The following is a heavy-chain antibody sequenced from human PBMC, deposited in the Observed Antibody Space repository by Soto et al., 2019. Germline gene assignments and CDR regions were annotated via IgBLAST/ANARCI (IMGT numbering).Heavy chain of an antibody. V-gene: IGHV1-18*01. D-gene: IGHD3-10*01. CDR2: ISAYNGNT. CDR1: GYTFTSYG. CDR3: ERIWVRVVLIGPDLPFDYYYGMDV. J-gene: IGHJ6*02. Sequence: QVQLVQSGAEVKKPGASVKVSCKASGYTFTSYGISWVRQAPGQGLEWMGWISAYNGNTNYAQKLQGRVTMTADTATITAYMELRSLRADFTAVYYCERIWVRVVLIGPDLPFDYYYGMDVWGQGTPVTVSS.